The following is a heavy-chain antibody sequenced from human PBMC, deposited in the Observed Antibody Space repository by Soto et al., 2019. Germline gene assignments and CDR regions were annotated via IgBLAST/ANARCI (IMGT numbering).Heavy chain of an antibody. D-gene: IGHD2-15*01. V-gene: IGHV3-7*05. Sequence: GGSLRLSCAASGFTFSSYWMSWVRQAPGKGLEWVANIKQDGSEKYYVDSVKGRFTISRDNAKNSLYLQMNSLRAEDTAVYYCERVYCSGGSCIYYYYGMDVWGQGTTVTVSS. J-gene: IGHJ6*02. CDR1: GFTFSSYW. CDR3: ERVYCSGGSCIYYYYGMDV. CDR2: IKQDGSEK.